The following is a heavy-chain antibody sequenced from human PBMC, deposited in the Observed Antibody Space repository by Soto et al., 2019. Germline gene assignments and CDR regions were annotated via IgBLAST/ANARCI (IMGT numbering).Heavy chain of an antibody. J-gene: IGHJ4*02. V-gene: IGHV3-30*18. CDR3: AKDQSETAAGTSTDY. Sequence: VQLVESGGGVVQPGRSLRLSCAASGFTFSSYGMHWVRQAPGKGLEWVAVISYDGSNKYYADSVKGRFTISRDNSKNTLYLQMNSLRAEDTAVYYCAKDQSETAAGTSTDYWGQGTLVTVSS. CDR1: GFTFSSYG. D-gene: IGHD6-13*01. CDR2: ISYDGSNK.